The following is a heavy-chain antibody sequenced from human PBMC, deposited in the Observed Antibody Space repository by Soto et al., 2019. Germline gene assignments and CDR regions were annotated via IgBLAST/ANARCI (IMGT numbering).Heavy chain of an antibody. V-gene: IGHV3-23*01. D-gene: IGHD2-8*01. CDR3: AKCRPIVPCAYDY. CDR1: GYTFNNYA. CDR2: ISLGDVST. J-gene: IGHJ4*02. Sequence: VGSLRLSCGASGYTFNNYAMTWVRQAPGKGLEWVSSISLGDVSTYYADSVKGRFTISRDSSKNTLFLQMRSLRAEDKAIYYCAKCRPIVPCAYDYWGQGTPGTVSS.